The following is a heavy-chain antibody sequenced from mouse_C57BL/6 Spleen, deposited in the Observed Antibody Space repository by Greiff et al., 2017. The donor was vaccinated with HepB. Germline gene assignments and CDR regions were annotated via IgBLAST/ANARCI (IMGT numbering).Heavy chain of an antibody. D-gene: IGHD2-3*01. CDR1: GFTFSSYA. CDR2: ISSGGDYI. CDR3: TRDRGWSDY. V-gene: IGHV5-9-1*02. Sequence: EVKLVESGEGLVKPGGSLKLSCAASGFTFSSYAMSWVRQTPEKRLEWVAYISSGGDYIYYADTVKGRFPISRDNARNTLYLQMSSLKSEDTAMYYCTRDRGWSDYWGQGTTLTVSS. J-gene: IGHJ2*01.